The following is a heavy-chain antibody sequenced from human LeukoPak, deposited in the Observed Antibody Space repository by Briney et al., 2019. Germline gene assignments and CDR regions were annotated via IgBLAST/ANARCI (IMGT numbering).Heavy chain of an antibody. Sequence: PGGSLRLSCAASGFTFSNYEMNWVRQAPGKGLEWVSYIGSSGTTTYYADSVKGRFTISRDNAKNSLYLQMSSLGAEDTAVYYCARATGQWLVRGFDYWGRGTLVTVSS. CDR1: GFTFSNYE. J-gene: IGHJ4*02. V-gene: IGHV3-48*03. CDR2: IGSSGTTT. D-gene: IGHD6-19*01. CDR3: ARATGQWLVRGFDY.